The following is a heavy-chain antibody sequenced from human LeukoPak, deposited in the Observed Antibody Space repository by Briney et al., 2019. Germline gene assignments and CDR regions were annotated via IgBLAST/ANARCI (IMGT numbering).Heavy chain of an antibody. J-gene: IGHJ4*02. CDR2: ISWNSGSI. V-gene: IGHV3-9*01. CDR3: AKVTASSYGESFDY. Sequence: GRSLRLSCAASGFTFDDYAMHWVRQAPGKGLEWVSGISWNSGSIGYADSVKGRFTISRDNAKNSLYLQMNSLRAEDTALYYCAKVTASSYGESFDYWGQGTLVTVSS. CDR1: GFTFDDYA. D-gene: IGHD4-17*01.